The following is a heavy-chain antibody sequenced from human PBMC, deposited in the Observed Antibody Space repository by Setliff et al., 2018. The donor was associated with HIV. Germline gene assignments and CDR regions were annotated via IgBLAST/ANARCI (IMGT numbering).Heavy chain of an antibody. CDR1: GYTFSSYD. Sequence: ASVKVSCKASGYTFSSYDINWVRQATGQGLEWMGWMSPNSGNTGYAQKFQGRVTMTRDTSISTAYMELNNLKFENTAVYYCARARRDSYDRGRRSHYYIDVWGKGTTVTVSS. CDR3: ARARRDSYDRGRRSHYYIDV. V-gene: IGHV1-8*02. J-gene: IGHJ6*03. CDR2: MSPNSGNT. D-gene: IGHD3-22*01.